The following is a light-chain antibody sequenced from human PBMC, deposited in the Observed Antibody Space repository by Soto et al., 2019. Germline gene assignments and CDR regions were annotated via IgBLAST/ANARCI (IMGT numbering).Light chain of an antibody. CDR3: QHYNSYSEA. V-gene: IGKV1-5*03. CDR2: KAS. CDR1: QTISSW. Sequence: DIQMTQSPYSLSASVGDRVTITCRASQTISSWLAWYQQKPGKAPKLLIYKASTLKSGVPSRFSGSGSGTEFTLTTSSLQPDDFATYYCQHYNSYSEAFGQGTKVDIK. J-gene: IGKJ1*01.